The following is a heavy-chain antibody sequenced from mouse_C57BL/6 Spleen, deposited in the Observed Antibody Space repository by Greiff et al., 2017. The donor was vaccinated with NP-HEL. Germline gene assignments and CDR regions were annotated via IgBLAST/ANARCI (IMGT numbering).Heavy chain of an antibody. J-gene: IGHJ2*01. V-gene: IGHV1-64*01. CDR2: IHPTSGST. CDR1: GYTFTSYW. D-gene: IGHD1-1*01. Sequence: QVQLLQPGAELVKPGASVKLSCKASGYTFTSYWMHWVKQRPGQGLEWIGIIHPTSGSTNYNEKFKGKATLTVDKSSSTAYMQLSSLTSEDSAVFACARGGATVGPYFDYWGQGTTLTVSS. CDR3: ARGGATVGPYFDY.